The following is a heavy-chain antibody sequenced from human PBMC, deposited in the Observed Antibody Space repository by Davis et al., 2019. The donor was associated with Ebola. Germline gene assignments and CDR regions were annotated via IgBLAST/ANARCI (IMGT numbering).Heavy chain of an antibody. J-gene: IGHJ3*02. CDR1: GYPFTTYD. CDR3: ARAYFYDSSGMTHGFDT. V-gene: IGHV7-4-1*02. D-gene: IGHD3-22*01. Sequence: ASVKVSCKTSGYPFTTYDINWVRQAPGQGLEWMGWINTNTGNPTYAQGFTGRFVFSLDTSVSTAYLQISGLKADNIAVYYCARAYFYDSSGMTHGFDTWGQGTVITVSS. CDR2: INTNTGNP.